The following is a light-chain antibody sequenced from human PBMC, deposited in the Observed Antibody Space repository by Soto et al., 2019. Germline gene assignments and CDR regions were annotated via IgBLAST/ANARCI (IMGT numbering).Light chain of an antibody. CDR3: QQYSKWPPIT. CDR2: AAS. V-gene: IGKV3-11*01. J-gene: IGKJ5*01. Sequence: IVLTQSPATLSLSPGERATLSCRASQSVSSYLAWYQQKPGQAPRLLIYAASTSATGIPARFSGSGSGTEFTLTISYLQSEDFAVYYCQQYSKWPPITFGQGTRLEIK. CDR1: QSVSSY.